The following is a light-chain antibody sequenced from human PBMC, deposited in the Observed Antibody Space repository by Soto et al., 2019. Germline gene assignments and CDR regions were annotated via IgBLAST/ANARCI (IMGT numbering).Light chain of an antibody. CDR2: LNSDGSH. CDR3: QTLGTGIRV. Sequence: QPVLTQSPSASASLGASVKLTFTLSSGHSSYAIAWHQQQPEKGPRYLMKLNSDGSHSKGDGIPDRFSGSNSGTERYLTISGLQSEDEADYYCQTLGTGIRVFGGGTKVTVL. V-gene: IGLV4-69*01. J-gene: IGLJ2*01. CDR1: SGHSSYA.